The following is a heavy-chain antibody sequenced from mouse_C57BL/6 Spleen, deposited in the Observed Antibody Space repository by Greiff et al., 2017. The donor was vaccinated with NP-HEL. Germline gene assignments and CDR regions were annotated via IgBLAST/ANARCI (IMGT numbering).Heavy chain of an antibody. CDR2: IDPSDSET. CDR3: AREGITTVEYYFDY. Sequence: QVQLKESGAELVRPGSSVKLSCKASGYTFTSYWMHWVKQRPIQGLEWIGNIDPSDSETHYNQKFKDKATLTVDKSSSTAYMQLSSLTSEDSAVYYCAREGITTVEYYFDYWGQGTTLTVSS. CDR1: GYTFTSYW. V-gene: IGHV1-52*01. J-gene: IGHJ2*01. D-gene: IGHD1-1*01.